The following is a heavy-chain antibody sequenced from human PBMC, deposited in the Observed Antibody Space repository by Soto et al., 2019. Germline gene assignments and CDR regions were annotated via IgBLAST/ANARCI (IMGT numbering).Heavy chain of an antibody. CDR3: ARVAAQGITIFGGDDFDI. Sequence: PSETLSLTCTVSGGSISSGDYYWSWIRQPPGKGLEWIGYIYYSGSTYYNPSLKSRVTISVDTSKNQFSLKLSSVTAADTAVYYCARVAAQGITIFGGDDFDIWGQGTMVTVSS. D-gene: IGHD3-3*01. J-gene: IGHJ3*02. CDR2: IYYSGST. CDR1: GGSISSGDYY. V-gene: IGHV4-30-4*01.